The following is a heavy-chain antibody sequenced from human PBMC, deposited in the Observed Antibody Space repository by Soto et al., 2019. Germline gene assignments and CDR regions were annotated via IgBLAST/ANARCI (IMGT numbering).Heavy chain of an antibody. CDR1: GGSFSGYY. V-gene: IGHV4-34*01. J-gene: IGHJ4*02. D-gene: IGHD2-2*01. CDR2: INHSGST. CDR3: ARKEADIVVVPAAMMFDY. Sequence: SETLSLTCAVDGGSFSGYYWTWIRQPPGTGLEWIGEINHSGSTNYNPSLKSRVTISVDTSKNQFSLKLSSVTAADTAVYYCARKEADIVVVPAAMMFDYWGQGTLVTVSS.